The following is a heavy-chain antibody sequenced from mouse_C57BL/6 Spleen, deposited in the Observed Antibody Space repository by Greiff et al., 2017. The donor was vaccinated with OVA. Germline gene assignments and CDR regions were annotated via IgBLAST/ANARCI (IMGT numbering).Heavy chain of an antibody. Sequence: VKLMESGPGLVQPSQSLSITCTVSGFSLTSYGVHWVRQSPGKGLEWLGVIWRGGSTDYNAAFISRLSISKDNSKSQVFFKMNSLQADDTAIYYCARWICYGYDYAMDYWGQGTSVTVSA. V-gene: IGHV2-2*01. CDR3: ARWICYGYDYAMDY. CDR1: GFSLTSYG. J-gene: IGHJ4*01. CDR2: IWRGGST. D-gene: IGHD2-2*01.